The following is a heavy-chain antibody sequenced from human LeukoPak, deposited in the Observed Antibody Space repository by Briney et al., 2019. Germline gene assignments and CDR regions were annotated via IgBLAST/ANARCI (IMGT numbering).Heavy chain of an antibody. J-gene: IGHJ4*02. V-gene: IGHV4-59*06. D-gene: IGHD6-19*01. CDR2: MYNSGST. CDR1: GGSISSYY. CDR3: ARDPRGSSGSYSSGWGFDH. Sequence: SETLSLTCTVSGGSISSYYWSWIRHHPGKGLEWIGNMYNSGSTYYNPSLKSRVTMSVDTSKNQFSLKLSSVTAADTAVYYCARDPRGSSGSYSSGWGFDHWGQGTLVTVSS.